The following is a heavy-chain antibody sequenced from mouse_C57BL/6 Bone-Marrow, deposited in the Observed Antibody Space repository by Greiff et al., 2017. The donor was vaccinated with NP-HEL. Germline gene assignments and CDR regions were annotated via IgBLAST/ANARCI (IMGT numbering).Heavy chain of an antibody. V-gene: IGHV5-4*01. CDR3: ARETGTY. J-gene: IGHJ3*01. CDR2: ISDGGSYT. CDR1: GFTFSSYA. D-gene: IGHD4-1*01. Sequence: EVQVVASGGGLVKPGGSLKLSCAASGFTFSSYAMSWVRQTPEKRLEWVATISDGGSYTYYPDNVKGRFTISRDNAKNNLYLQMSHLKSEDTAMYYCARETGTYWGQGTLVTVSA.